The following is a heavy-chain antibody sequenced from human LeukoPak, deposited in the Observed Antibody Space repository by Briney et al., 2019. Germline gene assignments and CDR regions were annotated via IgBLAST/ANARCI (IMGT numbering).Heavy chain of an antibody. V-gene: IGHV3-21*01. CDR2: ISSSSSYI. CDR1: GFILSSNT. CDR3: AKVSLNMVNDAFDI. J-gene: IGHJ3*02. D-gene: IGHD4/OR15-4a*01. Sequence: GGSPRLSCAASGFILSSNTMNWVRQAPGKGLEWVSSISSSSSYIYYADSVKGRFTISRDNAKNSLYLQMKSLRAEDTAMYYCAKVSLNMVNDAFDIWGQGTMVSVSS.